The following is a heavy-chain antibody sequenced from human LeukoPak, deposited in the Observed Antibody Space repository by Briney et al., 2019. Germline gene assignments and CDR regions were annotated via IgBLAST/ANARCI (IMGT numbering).Heavy chain of an antibody. Sequence: SETLSLTCTVSGGSISSSSYYWGWIRQPPGKGLEWIGSIYYSGSTYYNPSLKSRVTISVDTSKNQFSLKLSSVTAADTAVYYCAREEIRYPDAFDIWGQGTMVTVSS. CDR1: GGSISSSSYY. V-gene: IGHV4-39*07. CDR2: IYYSGST. D-gene: IGHD1-14*01. CDR3: AREEIRYPDAFDI. J-gene: IGHJ3*02.